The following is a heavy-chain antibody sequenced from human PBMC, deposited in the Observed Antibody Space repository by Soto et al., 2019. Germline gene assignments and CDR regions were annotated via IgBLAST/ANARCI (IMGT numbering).Heavy chain of an antibody. CDR2: IKQDGSEK. CDR1: GFTFSSYW. Sequence: GGSLRLSCAASGFTFSSYWMSWVRQAPGKGLEWVANIKQDGSEKYYVDSVKGRFTISRDNAKNSLYLQMNSLRAEDTAVYYCARPYYYDSSGYLYWGQGTLVTVSS. CDR3: ARPYYYDSSGYLY. J-gene: IGHJ4*02. D-gene: IGHD3-22*01. V-gene: IGHV3-7*01.